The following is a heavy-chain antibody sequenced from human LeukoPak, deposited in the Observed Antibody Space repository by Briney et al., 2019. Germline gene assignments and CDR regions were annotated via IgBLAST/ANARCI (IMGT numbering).Heavy chain of an antibody. Sequence: ASVKVSCKASGYTFTSYGISWVRQAPGQGLEWMGWISANDGNTDYPQKLQGRATMTTDTSTSTAYMELRSLRSDDTAVYYCARESHVTREDYWGQGTLVTVSS. V-gene: IGHV1-18*01. CDR2: ISANDGNT. J-gene: IGHJ4*02. CDR3: ARESHVTREDY. D-gene: IGHD3-10*01. CDR1: GYTFTSYG.